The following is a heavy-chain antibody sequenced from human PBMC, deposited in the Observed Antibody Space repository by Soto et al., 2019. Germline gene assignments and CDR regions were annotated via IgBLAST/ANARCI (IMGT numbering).Heavy chain of an antibody. CDR1: GGTFSSYA. CDR3: ARKSSSSSWFDP. CDR2: IIPIFGTA. D-gene: IGHD6-6*01. Sequence: ASVKVSCKASGGTFSSYAISWVRQAPGQGLEWMGGIIPIFGTANYAQKFQGRVTITADKYTSTAYMELSSLRSEDTAVYYCARKSSSSSWFDPWGQGTLVTVSS. V-gene: IGHV1-69*06. J-gene: IGHJ5*02.